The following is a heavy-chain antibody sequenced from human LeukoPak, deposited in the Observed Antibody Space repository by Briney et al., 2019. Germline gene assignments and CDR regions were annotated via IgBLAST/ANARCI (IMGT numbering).Heavy chain of an antibody. CDR3: ASQSSGSSTRAPDF. D-gene: IGHD1-26*01. V-gene: IGHV3-48*04. CDR1: GVIFSPLS. J-gene: IGHJ4*02. Sequence: PGGSLRLSCETSGVIFSPLSLNWVRQPPGKGLEWLSYISASSRTTYYADSVKGRFIVSRDNAKNSLFLQMDSLRADDTALYYCASQSSGSSTRAPDFWGQGTGHRLL. CDR2: ISASSRTT.